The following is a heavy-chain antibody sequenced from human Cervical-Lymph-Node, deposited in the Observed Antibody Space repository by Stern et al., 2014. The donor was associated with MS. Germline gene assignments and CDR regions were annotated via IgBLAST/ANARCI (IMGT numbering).Heavy chain of an antibody. Sequence: VQLVESGGGVVQPGRSLRLSCAASGFVFRRYALHWVRQAPGKGLEWVALISYDGIYTYYTDSVKGRFTVSRDNSNNTVDLEMNSLRLEDTAVYYCAKGGSGSYLDWGQGSLVTVSS. J-gene: IGHJ4*02. CDR3: AKGGSGSYLD. CDR2: ISYDGIYT. CDR1: GFVFRRYA. D-gene: IGHD1-26*01. V-gene: IGHV3-30*04.